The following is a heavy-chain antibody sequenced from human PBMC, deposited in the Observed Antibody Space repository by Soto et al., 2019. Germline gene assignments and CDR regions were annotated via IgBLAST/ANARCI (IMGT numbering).Heavy chain of an antibody. CDR3: ARDPGPVGGNSGSPYYFDS. CDR1: GGTFSSYA. CDR2: IIPIVGTA. J-gene: IGHJ4*02. Sequence: QVQLVQSGAEVKKPGSSLNVSCKASGGTFSSYALSWVRQAPGQGLEWMGGIIPIVGTANYAQKFQGRVTITADESASTAYRELRRLSSEGTAVYYCARDPGPVGGNSGSPYYFDSWGQGTLVTVSS. D-gene: IGHD2-21*01. V-gene: IGHV1-69*01.